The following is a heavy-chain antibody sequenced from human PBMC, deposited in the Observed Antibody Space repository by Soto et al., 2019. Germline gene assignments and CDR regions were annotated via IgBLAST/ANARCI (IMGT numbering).Heavy chain of an antibody. CDR2: ISGSGGST. CDR3: AKALGEEENWITILGVVLYYYGMDV. D-gene: IGHD3-3*01. V-gene: IGHV3-23*01. CDR1: GFTFSSYA. J-gene: IGHJ6*02. Sequence: GGSLRLSCAASGFTFSSYAMSWVRQAPGKGLEWVSAISGSGGSTYYADSVKGRFTISRDNYKNTLYLQMNSLRAEDTAVYYCAKALGEEENWITILGVVLYYYGMDVWGQGKTVTV.